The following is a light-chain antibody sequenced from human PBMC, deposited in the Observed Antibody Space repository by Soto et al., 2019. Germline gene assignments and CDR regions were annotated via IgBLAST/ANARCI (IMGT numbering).Light chain of an antibody. CDR1: QRISNNY. V-gene: IGKV3-20*01. CDR3: HQYGTSVGT. J-gene: IGKJ1*01. Sequence: EIVLTQSPGTLSLSPGGGATLSCRASQRISNNYLAWYQQKPGQAPRLLIHGASSRATGIPDRFSGSGSGTDFTLTISRLEPEDFAVYYCHQYGTSVGTFGQGTKVDIK. CDR2: GAS.